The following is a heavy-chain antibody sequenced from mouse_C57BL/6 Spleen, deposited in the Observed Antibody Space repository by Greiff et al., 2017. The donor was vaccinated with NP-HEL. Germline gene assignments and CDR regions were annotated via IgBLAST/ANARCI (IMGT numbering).Heavy chain of an antibody. CDR3: ARSYYSNLYYAMDY. J-gene: IGHJ4*01. CDR1: GYSFTDYN. Sequence: VQLQQSGPELVKPGASVKISCKASGYSFTDYNMNWVKQSNGKGLEWIGVINPNYGTTSYNQKFKGKATLTVDQSSSTAYMQLNSLTSEDSAVYYCARSYYSNLYYAMDYWGQGTSVTVSS. D-gene: IGHD2-5*01. CDR2: INPNYGTT. V-gene: IGHV1-39*01.